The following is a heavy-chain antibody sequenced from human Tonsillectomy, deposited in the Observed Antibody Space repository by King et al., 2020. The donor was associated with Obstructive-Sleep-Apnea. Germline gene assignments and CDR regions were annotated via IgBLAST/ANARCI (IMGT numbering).Heavy chain of an antibody. Sequence: HVQLVESGGGVAQPGRSLRLSCVGSGFTFSNYGMHWVRQAPGKGLEWVAVVSHVGSTQYYEDSVKGRFTISKDNSKNSVYLQMNSLRIEDTAVYYGVRRGEVGGPCDPLVGPWGQGTPVIVSS. D-gene: IGHD3-16*01. CDR2: VSHVGSTQ. CDR1: GFTFSNYG. J-gene: IGHJ5*02. V-gene: IGHV3-30*03. CDR3: VRRGEVGGPCDPLVGP.